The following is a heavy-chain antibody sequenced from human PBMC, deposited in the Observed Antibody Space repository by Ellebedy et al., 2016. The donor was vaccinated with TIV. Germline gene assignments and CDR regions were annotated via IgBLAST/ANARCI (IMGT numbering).Heavy chain of an antibody. CDR2: ITDSSRT. D-gene: IGHD3-10*01. CDR3: ARLADLWFGEIFD. V-gene: IGHV3-21*03. Sequence: GESLKISCAASGFTFNSYGMHWVRQAPGKGLEWVSSITDSSRTFYRDSVKGRFTISRDNAKHSLYLEMSSLRVEDTAVYYCARLADLWFGEIFDWGQGTLVTVSS. CDR1: GFTFNSYG. J-gene: IGHJ4*02.